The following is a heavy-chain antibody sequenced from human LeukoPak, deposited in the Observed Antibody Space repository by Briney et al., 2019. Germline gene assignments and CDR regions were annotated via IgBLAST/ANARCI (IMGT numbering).Heavy chain of an antibody. CDR1: GFTFSSYA. J-gene: IGHJ4*02. V-gene: IGHV3-23*01. CDR3: AKSGGRWTNYYFDY. Sequence: PGGSLRLSFAASGFTFSSYAMSWVRQAPGKGLEWVSTIIGSGDNTYYADSVKGRFTISRDNSKNTLYLQTNSLRAEDTAVYYCAKSGGRWTNYYFDYRGPGTLVTVSS. CDR2: IIGSGDNT. D-gene: IGHD2-8*01.